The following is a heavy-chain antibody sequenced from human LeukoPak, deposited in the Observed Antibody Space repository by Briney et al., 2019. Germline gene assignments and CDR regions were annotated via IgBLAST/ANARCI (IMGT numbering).Heavy chain of an antibody. CDR1: GFTFSSYA. CDR2: ISYDGSNK. CDR3: ARGGAVAPKEGYFQH. V-gene: IGHV3-30*14. J-gene: IGHJ1*01. D-gene: IGHD6-19*01. Sequence: GGSLRLSCAASGFTFSSYAMHWVRQAPGKGLEWVAVISYDGSNKYYADSVKGRFTISRDNSKNTLYLQMNSLRAEDTAVYYCARGGAVAPKEGYFQHWGQGTLVTVSS.